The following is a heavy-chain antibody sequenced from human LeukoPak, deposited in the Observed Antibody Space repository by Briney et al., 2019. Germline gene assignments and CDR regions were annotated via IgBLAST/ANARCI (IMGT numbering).Heavy chain of an antibody. J-gene: IGHJ4*02. V-gene: IGHV4-59*01. CDR2: IYYSGST. CDR1: GGSISGYY. CDR3: ASLMVATDYFDY. Sequence: SETLSLTCTVSGGSISGYYWSWIRQPPGRGLEWIGYIYYSGSTNYNPSLKSRLTISVDTSKNQFSLRLSSVTAADTAVYYCASLMVATDYFDYWGQGTLVTVSS. D-gene: IGHD5-12*01.